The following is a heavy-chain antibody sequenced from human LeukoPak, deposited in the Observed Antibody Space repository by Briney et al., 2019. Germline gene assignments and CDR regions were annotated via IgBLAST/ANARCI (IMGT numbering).Heavy chain of an antibody. CDR3: ARGRHDITMIVVVMTSVSYYLDV. CDR1: GGSFSGYH. D-gene: IGHD3-22*01. CDR2: INPSGST. J-gene: IGHJ6*03. V-gene: IGHV4-34*01. Sequence: SETLSLTCAVDGGSFSGYHWTWVRQSPGKGREWIGDINPSGSTYYNPSLKSRLTISVDTSKNQSSLKLRSVTAADTAVYYCARGRHDITMIVVVMTSVSYYLDVWGKGTTVTVS.